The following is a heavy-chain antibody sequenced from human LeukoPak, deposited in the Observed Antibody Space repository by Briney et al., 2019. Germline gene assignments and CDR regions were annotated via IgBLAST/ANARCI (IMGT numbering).Heavy chain of an antibody. Sequence: GGSLRLSCAASGFTFSSYGMHWVRQAPGKGLEWVAVIWYDGSNKYYADSVKGRFTISRDNSKNTLYLQMNSLRAEDTAVYYCARITSWSPYGMDVWGQGTTVTVSS. CDR1: GFTFSSYG. J-gene: IGHJ6*02. V-gene: IGHV3-33*01. CDR2: IWYDGSNK. D-gene: IGHD1-26*01. CDR3: ARITSWSPYGMDV.